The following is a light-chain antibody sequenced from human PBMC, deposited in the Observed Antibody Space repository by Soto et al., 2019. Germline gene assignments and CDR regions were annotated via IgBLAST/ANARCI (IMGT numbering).Light chain of an antibody. CDR3: QQSYSTPVT. J-gene: IGKJ5*01. Sequence: EIFMTQSPATLSVSLWEIATLSCRASQSVSSDLAWYQQKPGQAPRLLIYGASTRATGIPARFSGSKSGTDFTLTISSLQPEDFATYYCQQSYSTPVTFGQGTRLEI. CDR2: GAS. V-gene: IGKV3-15*01. CDR1: QSVSSD.